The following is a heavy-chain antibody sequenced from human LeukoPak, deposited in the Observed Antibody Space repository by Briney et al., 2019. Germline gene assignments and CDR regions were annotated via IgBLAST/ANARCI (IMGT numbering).Heavy chain of an antibody. J-gene: IGHJ6*02. V-gene: IGHV3-64D*09. CDR3: VKGFGTVTTYYYYYAMDV. Sequence: QPGGSLRLSCAASGFTFSSYAMHWVRQAPGKGLEYVSAISSSGGSTDYADSVKGRFTISRDNSKNTLYLQMSSLRAEDTAVYYCVKGFGTVTTYYYYYAMDVWGQGTTVTVSS. CDR2: ISSSGGST. CDR1: GFTFSSYA. D-gene: IGHD4-11*01.